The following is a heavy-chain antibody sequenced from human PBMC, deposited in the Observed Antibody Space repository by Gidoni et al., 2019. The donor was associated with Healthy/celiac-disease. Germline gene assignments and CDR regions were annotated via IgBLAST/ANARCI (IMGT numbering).Heavy chain of an antibody. D-gene: IGHD4-17*01. CDR3: ANGRAVNVVMTTVTHGAFDI. Sequence: QVQLVESGGGVVQPGRSLRISCAASGFTFSSYGMHWVRQAPGKGMEWVAVISDDGSNKYYADSVKGLFTISRDNSKNTLYLQMNSLRAEDTAVYYCANGRAVNVVMTTVTHGAFDIWGQGTMVTVSS. J-gene: IGHJ3*02. V-gene: IGHV3-30*18. CDR1: GFTFSSYG. CDR2: ISDDGSNK.